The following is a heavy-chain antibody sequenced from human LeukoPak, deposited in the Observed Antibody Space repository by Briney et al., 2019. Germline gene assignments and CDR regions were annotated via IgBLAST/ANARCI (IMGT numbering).Heavy chain of an antibody. CDR1: GGSISSYY. Sequence: SETLSLTCTVSGGSISSYYWSWIRQPAGKGLEWIGYIYYSGSTNYNPPLKSRVTISVDTSKNQFSLKLSSVTAADTAVYYCARNGGGLRFLEWLPRDAFGIWGQGTMVTVSS. CDR2: IYYSGST. J-gene: IGHJ3*02. D-gene: IGHD3-3*01. V-gene: IGHV4-59*01. CDR3: ARNGGGLRFLEWLPRDAFGI.